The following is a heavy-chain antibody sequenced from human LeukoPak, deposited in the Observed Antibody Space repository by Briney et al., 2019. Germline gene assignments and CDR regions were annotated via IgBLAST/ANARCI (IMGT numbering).Heavy chain of an antibody. V-gene: IGHV4-38-2*02. Sequence: PSETLSLTCTVSGYSISSGYYWGWIRQPPGKGLEWIGSIYHSGSTYYNPSLKSRVTISVDTSKNQFSLKLSSVTAADTAVYYCARGVATITVDYWGQGTLVTVSS. CDR2: IYHSGST. CDR1: GYSISSGYY. CDR3: ARGVATITVDY. D-gene: IGHD5-24*01. J-gene: IGHJ4*02.